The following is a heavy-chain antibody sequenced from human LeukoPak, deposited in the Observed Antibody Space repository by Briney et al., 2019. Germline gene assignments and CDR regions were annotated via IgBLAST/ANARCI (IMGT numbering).Heavy chain of an antibody. CDR1: GFTFDDYA. CDR3: AKSSSSGSYYYYYMDV. J-gene: IGHJ6*03. Sequence: GGSLRVSCAASGFTFDDYAMHWVRQAPGKGLEWVPLISWDGGSTYYADSVKGRFTISRDNSKNSLYLQMNSLRAEDTALYYCAKSSSSGSYYYYYMDVWGKGTTVTASS. V-gene: IGHV3-43D*03. CDR2: ISWDGGST. D-gene: IGHD6-6*01.